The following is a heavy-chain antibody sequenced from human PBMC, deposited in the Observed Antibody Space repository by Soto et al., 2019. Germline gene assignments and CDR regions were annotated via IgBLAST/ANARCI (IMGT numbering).Heavy chain of an antibody. Sequence: QVHLQESGPGLVKPSETLSLTCTVSGVSIHNSHSFWAWIRQPPGKGLQFIASVYHNGGAQYNSSLKSRVTISVDTANNQVSLRMRSLTAADTAFYYCGRVVEGATRHTDPDSWGQGILVTVSS. CDR2: VYHNGGA. CDR1: GVSIHNSHSF. D-gene: IGHD2-21*01. J-gene: IGHJ5*01. V-gene: IGHV4-39*01. CDR3: GRVVEGATRHTDPDS.